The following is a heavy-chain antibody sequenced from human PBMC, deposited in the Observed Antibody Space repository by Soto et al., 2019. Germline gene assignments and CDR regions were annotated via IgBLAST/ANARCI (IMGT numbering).Heavy chain of an antibody. CDR3: ARHRKNFWSGYDVDY. CDR2: IYPGDSDT. Sequence: GESLKISCNGSGYSFTSYWIGWVRQMPGKGLEWMGIIYPGDSDTRYSPSFQGQVTISADKSISTACLQWSSLKASDTAMYYCARHRKNFWSGYDVDYWGQGTLVTDSS. V-gene: IGHV5-51*01. CDR1: GYSFTSYW. J-gene: IGHJ4*02. D-gene: IGHD3-3*01.